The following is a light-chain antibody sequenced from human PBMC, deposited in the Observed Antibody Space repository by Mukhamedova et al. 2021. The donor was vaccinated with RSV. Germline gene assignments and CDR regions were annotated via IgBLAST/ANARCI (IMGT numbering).Light chain of an antibody. Sequence: SPGERATLFCRASQSVSSNLAWYQQKPGQAPRLLIYGASTRATGIPARFSGSGSGTEFTLTISSMQSEDFAVYYCQQYNNWPLTF. CDR1: QSVSSN. CDR3: QQYNNWPLT. V-gene: IGKV3-15*01. J-gene: IGKJ4*01. CDR2: GAS.